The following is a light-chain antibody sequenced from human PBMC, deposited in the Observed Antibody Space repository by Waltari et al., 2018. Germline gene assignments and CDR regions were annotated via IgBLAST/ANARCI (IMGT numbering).Light chain of an antibody. V-gene: IGKV6D-21*02. Sequence: EIVLTQSPDFQSVTPAEKVTITCRASQSIGSRLHWYQQKPNQSPKLPIKYASQSIPGVPSRFSGSGSGTDFTLTINSLEAEDAAVYYCHQIASLPRTFGPGTKVEIK. CDR2: YAS. CDR3: HQIASLPRT. CDR1: QSIGSR. J-gene: IGKJ1*01.